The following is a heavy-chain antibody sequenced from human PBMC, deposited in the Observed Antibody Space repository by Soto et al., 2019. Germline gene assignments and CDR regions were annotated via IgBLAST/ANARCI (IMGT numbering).Heavy chain of an antibody. J-gene: IGHJ4*02. CDR1: GYTFTGYY. CDR3: ARDSSYVGFDY. CDR2: INPNSGGT. V-gene: IGHV1-2*04. Sequence: ASVKVSCKASGYTFTGYYMHWVRRAPGQGLEWMGWINPNSGGTNYAQKFQGWVTMTRDTSISTAYMELSRLRSDDTAVYYCARDSSYVGFDYWGQGTLVTVSS. D-gene: IGHD1-26*01.